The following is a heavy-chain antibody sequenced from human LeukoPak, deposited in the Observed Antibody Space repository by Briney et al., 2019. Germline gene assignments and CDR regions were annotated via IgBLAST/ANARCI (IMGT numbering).Heavy chain of an antibody. D-gene: IGHD2-2*01. CDR2: INPNSGGT. CDR3: TRDHCTRTNCYEDYYYGMDV. Sequence: ASVKVSFKASGNTFTGYYMHWVRQAPGQGLEWMGWINPNSGGTDTAQKFQGRVTMTRDTSISTAYMELSRLRSDDTAVYYCTRDHCTRTNCYEDYYYGMDVWGQGTTVTVSS. CDR1: GNTFTGYY. J-gene: IGHJ6*02. V-gene: IGHV1-2*02.